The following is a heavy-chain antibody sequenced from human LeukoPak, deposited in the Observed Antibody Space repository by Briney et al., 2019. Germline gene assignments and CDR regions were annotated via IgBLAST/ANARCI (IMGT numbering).Heavy chain of an antibody. Sequence: ASVKVSCKASGYTFTGYYMHWVRQAPGQGLEWMGWINPNSGGTNYAQKFQGRVTMTRDTSISTAYMELSRLRSDDTAVYYCARVAPYCSGASCYYIDYWGQGTLVTVSS. CDR2: INPNSGGT. CDR1: GYTFTGYY. CDR3: ARVAPYCSGASCYYIDY. D-gene: IGHD2-2*01. V-gene: IGHV1-2*02. J-gene: IGHJ4*02.